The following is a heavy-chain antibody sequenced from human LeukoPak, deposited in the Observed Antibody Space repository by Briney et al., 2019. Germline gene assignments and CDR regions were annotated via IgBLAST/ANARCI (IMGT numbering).Heavy chain of an antibody. CDR3: ARVRNDILTGYYEIDY. CDR2: IYYSGST. D-gene: IGHD3-9*01. Sequence: SETLSLTCTVSGGSISSSSYYWGWIRQPPGKGLEWIGSIYYSGSTYYNPSLKSRVTISVDTSKNQFSLKLSSVTAADTAVYYCARVRNDILTGYYEIDYWGQGTLFTVSS. J-gene: IGHJ4*02. V-gene: IGHV4-39*07. CDR1: GGSISSSSYY.